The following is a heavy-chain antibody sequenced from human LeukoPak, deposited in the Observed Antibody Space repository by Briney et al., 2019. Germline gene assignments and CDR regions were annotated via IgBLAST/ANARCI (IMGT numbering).Heavy chain of an antibody. Sequence: GGSLRLSCAASGFTFSGSAMHWVRQASGKGLEWVGRIRSKANSYATAHAASVKGRFTISRDDSKNTLYLQMNSLRAEDTAVYYCASRGWPTAFDYWGQGTLVTVSS. V-gene: IGHV3-73*01. J-gene: IGHJ4*02. D-gene: IGHD5-24*01. CDR3: ASRGWPTAFDY. CDR2: IRSKANSYAT. CDR1: GFTFSGSA.